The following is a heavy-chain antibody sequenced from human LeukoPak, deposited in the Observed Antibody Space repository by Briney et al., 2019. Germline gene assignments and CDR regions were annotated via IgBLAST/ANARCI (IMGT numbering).Heavy chain of an antibody. CDR1: EFAFSDFY. D-gene: IGHD6-19*01. J-gene: IGHJ4*02. CDR2: ISSSSSHA. Sequence: PGGSLRLSCGASEFAFSDFYMTWIRQAPGKGLEWVSYISSSSSHAKYADSVKGRFTISRDNAKNSLYLQMNSLRAEDTAVYYCARTNLGSGWRFDYWGQGTLVTVSS. CDR3: ARTNLGSGWRFDY. V-gene: IGHV3-11*06.